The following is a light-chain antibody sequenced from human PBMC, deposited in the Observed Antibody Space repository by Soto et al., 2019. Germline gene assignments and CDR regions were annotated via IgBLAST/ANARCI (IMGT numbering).Light chain of an antibody. Sequence: EIVLTQSPGTLSLSPGERATLSCRASQSISTSYLAWYQQKPGQAPRLLIYGSSSRATGIPDRFSGSGSGKDFTLTISSLETEDFAVYYCQQYGSSPQYTFGQGTKVEVK. V-gene: IGKV3-20*01. CDR2: GSS. CDR1: QSISTSY. CDR3: QQYGSSPQYT. J-gene: IGKJ1*01.